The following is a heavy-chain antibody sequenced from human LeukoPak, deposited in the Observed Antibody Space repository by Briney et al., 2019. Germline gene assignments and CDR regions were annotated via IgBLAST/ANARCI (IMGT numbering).Heavy chain of an antibody. V-gene: IGHV3-23*01. D-gene: IGHD3-22*01. CDR2: ISGSGGNT. Sequence: PGGSLRLSCAASGFTFSSYAMSWVRQAPGKGLEWVSAISGSGGNTYYAGSVKGRFTISRDNSKNTLYLQMNSLRAEDTAVYYCANYNYYDTSGPLWGQGTLVTVSS. J-gene: IGHJ4*02. CDR3: ANYNYYDTSGPL. CDR1: GFTFSSYA.